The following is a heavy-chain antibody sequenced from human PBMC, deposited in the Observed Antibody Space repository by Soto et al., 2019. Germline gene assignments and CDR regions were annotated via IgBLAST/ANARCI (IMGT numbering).Heavy chain of an antibody. D-gene: IGHD6-13*01. CDR1: GYTFTSYV. V-gene: IGHV1-18*01. Sequence: QVQLVQSGAEVKKPGASVKVSCKASGYTFTSYVISWVRQAPGQGLEWMGWISAYNGNTNYAQKLQGRATMTTDTSTSTASLELRSLRSDDTAVYYCASDREQLFVYGMDFWGQGTTVTVSS. CDR3: ASDREQLFVYGMDF. J-gene: IGHJ6*02. CDR2: ISAYNGNT.